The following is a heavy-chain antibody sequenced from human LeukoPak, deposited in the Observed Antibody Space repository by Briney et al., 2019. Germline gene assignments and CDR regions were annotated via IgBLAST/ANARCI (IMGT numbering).Heavy chain of an antibody. CDR2: IIPIFGTA. J-gene: IGHJ4*02. Sequence: EASVKVSCKASGGTFSSYAISWVRQAPGQGLEWMGRIIPIFGTANYAQKFQGRVTITADKSTSTAYMELSSLRSEDTAVYYCARLPAYGDCGGDCHLDYWGQGTLVTVSS. D-gene: IGHD2-21*02. CDR3: ARLPAYGDCGGDCHLDY. V-gene: IGHV1-69*06. CDR1: GGTFSSYA.